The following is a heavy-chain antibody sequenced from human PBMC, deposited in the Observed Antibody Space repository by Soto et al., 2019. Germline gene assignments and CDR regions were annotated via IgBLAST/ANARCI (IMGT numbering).Heavy chain of an antibody. V-gene: IGHV4-39*01. J-gene: IGHJ6*02. Sequence: SETLSLTCTVSGGSISSSSYYWGWIRQPPGKGLEWIGSIYYSGSTYYNPSLKSRVTISVDTSKNQFSLKLSSVTAADTAVYYCARQREVGLWFGELYGGMDVWGQGTTVT. CDR1: GGSISSSSYY. D-gene: IGHD3-10*01. CDR3: ARQREVGLWFGELYGGMDV. CDR2: IYYSGST.